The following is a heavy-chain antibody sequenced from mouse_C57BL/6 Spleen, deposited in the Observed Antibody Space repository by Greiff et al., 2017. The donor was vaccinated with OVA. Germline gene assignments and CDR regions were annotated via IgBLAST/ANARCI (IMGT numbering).Heavy chain of an antibody. CDR2: INPNNGGT. V-gene: IGHV1-26*01. CDR3: ALLSYDYLWFAY. D-gene: IGHD2-4*01. CDR1: GYTFTDYY. Sequence: VQLQQSGPELVKPGASVKISCKASGYTFTDYYMNWVKQSHGKSLEWIGDINPNNGGTSYNQKFKGKATLTVDKSSSTAYMELRSLTSEDSAVYYFALLSYDYLWFAYWGQGTLVTVSA. J-gene: IGHJ3*01.